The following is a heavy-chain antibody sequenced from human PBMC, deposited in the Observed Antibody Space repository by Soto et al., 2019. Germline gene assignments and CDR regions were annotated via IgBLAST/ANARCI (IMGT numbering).Heavy chain of an antibody. CDR3: ASSERIQLWLHGMDV. D-gene: IGHD5-18*01. CDR2: IYESGAT. J-gene: IGHJ6*02. CDR1: GGSISSGDYY. V-gene: IGHV4-30-4*01. Sequence: QVQLQESGPGLVKPSQTLSLTCTFSGGSISSGDYYWSWIRQPPGKGLEWIGYIYESGATSYSPPLKSRVTISVDTSKNQFSLTLSSVTAADTAVYYCASSERIQLWLHGMDVGGQGTMVTVSS.